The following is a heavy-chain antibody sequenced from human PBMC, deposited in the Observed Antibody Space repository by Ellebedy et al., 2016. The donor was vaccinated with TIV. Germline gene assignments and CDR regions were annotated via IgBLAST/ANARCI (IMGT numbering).Heavy chain of an antibody. CDR3: TKGAWFDS. Sequence: LSLTXXASGFSFRTFDMSWVRQAPGKGLDWVAVVYGHDGSTHYANSVKGRFTISKDSSRDILYLDMNNLRADDTAIYSCTKGAWFDSWGQGTLVTVSS. CDR2: VYGHDGST. CDR1: GFSFRTFD. J-gene: IGHJ5*01. V-gene: IGHV3-23*01.